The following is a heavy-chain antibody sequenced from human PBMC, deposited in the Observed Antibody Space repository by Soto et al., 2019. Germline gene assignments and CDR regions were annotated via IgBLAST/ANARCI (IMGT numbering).Heavy chain of an antibody. Sequence: QVQLVESGGGVVQPGRSLRLSCVASGFTFSSYGMHWVRQAPGKGLEWVAVIWYDASNEYYADSVKGRFTISRDNRKNTMYQQMNSLRADDTAVYYCARDPIGPGIFDYWGQGTQVTVSS. CDR3: ARDPIGPGIFDY. D-gene: IGHD1-26*01. CDR1: GFTFSSYG. V-gene: IGHV3-33*01. J-gene: IGHJ4*02. CDR2: IWYDASNE.